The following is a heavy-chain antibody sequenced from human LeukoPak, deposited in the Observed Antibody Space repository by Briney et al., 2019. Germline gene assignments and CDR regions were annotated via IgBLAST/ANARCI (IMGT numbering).Heavy chain of an antibody. J-gene: IGHJ6*02. V-gene: IGHV5-51*01. D-gene: IGHD6-13*01. CDR1: GYSFNSYW. CDR2: IYPYDSDT. CDR3: ARLPWGAAAGANYGMDV. Sequence: GESLKISCEGSGYSFNSYWIGWVRQMPGKGLEWMGIIYPYDSDTRYSPSFQGQVIISADKSISTAYLQWSSLKASDTAMYYCARLPWGAAAGANYGMDVWGQGTTVTVSS.